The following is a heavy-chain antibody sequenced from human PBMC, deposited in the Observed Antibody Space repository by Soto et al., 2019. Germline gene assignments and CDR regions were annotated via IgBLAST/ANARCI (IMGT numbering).Heavy chain of an antibody. D-gene: IGHD1-26*01. Sequence: SVKVSCKASGYTFTGHYMHWVRQAPVQGLEWMGWINPNSGGTDYAQKFQGRVTMTGDTSITTAYMELSSLTSDDTAVYSCAREAPGSGRAFDSWGQGTRVTVSS. CDR2: INPNSGGT. J-gene: IGHJ3*02. V-gene: IGHV1-2*02. CDR3: AREAPGSGRAFDS. CDR1: GYTFTGHY.